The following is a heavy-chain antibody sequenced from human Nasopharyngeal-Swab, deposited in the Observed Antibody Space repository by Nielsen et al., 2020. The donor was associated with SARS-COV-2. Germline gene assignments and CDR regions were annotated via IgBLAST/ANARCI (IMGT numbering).Heavy chain of an antibody. CDR3: ASSYYYDSSGYYVPFDY. CDR2: IYYSGST. CDR1: GGSISGYY. Sequence: SETLSLTCTVSGGSISGYYWSWIRQPPGRGLEWIGYIYYSGSTNYNPSFKSRVTISVDTSKNQFSLSLTSVTAADTAVYYCASSYYYDSSGYYVPFDYWGQGTLVTVSS. J-gene: IGHJ4*02. V-gene: IGHV4-59*01. D-gene: IGHD3-22*01.